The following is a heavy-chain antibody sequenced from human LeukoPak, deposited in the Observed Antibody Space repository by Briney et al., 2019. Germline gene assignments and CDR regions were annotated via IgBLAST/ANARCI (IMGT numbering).Heavy chain of an antibody. J-gene: IGHJ6*03. CDR2: ISTSGST. CDR1: GGSITSYY. V-gene: IGHV4-4*07. CDR3: ARHIGGRYYYYYMDV. D-gene: IGHD2-21*01. Sequence: SETLSLTCSLSGGSITSYYWSWIRQPAGKGLEWIGLISTSGSTNYNPSLKSRVTMSVDTSKNQFSLKLSSVTAADTAVYYCARHIGGRYYYYYMDVWGKGTTVTISS.